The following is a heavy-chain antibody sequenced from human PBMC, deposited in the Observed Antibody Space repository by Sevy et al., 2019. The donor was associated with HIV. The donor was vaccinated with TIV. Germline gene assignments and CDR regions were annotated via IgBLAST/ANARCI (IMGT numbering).Heavy chain of an antibody. CDR1: GFAFHDHA. V-gene: IGHV3-9*01. D-gene: IGHD2-21*02. CDR3: AKDLRRGCDGINCYSYYFYCYGMDV. CDR2: ISWNRGNI. Sequence: GGSLRLSCTASGFAFHDHAMHWVRQVPGKGLEWVAGISWNRGNIGYGDSVKGRFTISRDNAKQSVYLDMNGLRPDDTATYYCAKDLRRGCDGINCYSYYFYCYGMDVWGQGTTVTVSS. J-gene: IGHJ6*02.